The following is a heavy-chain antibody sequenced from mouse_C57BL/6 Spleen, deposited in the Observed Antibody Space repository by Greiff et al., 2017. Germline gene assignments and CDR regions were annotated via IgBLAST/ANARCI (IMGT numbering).Heavy chain of an antibody. CDR1: GFTFSSYA. J-gene: IGHJ1*03. Sequence: EVKVVESGGGLVKPGGSLKLSCAASGFTFSSYAMSWVRQTPEKRLEWVATISDGGSYTYYPDNVKGRFTISRDNAKNNLYLQMSHLKSEDTAMYYCARWPHYGSSWYFDVWGTGTTVTVSS. V-gene: IGHV5-4*03. D-gene: IGHD1-1*01. CDR3: ARWPHYGSSWYFDV. CDR2: ISDGGSYT.